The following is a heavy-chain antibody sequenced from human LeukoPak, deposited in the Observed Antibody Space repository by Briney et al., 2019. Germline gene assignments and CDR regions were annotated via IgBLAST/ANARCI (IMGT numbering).Heavy chain of an antibody. J-gene: IGHJ4*02. Sequence: GGSLRLSCAASGFTFSRYWMTWVRQAPGKGLEWVSAISGSGGSTYYADSVKGRFTISRDNSKNTLYLQMNSLRAEDTAVYYCAKFGIAAAGNDYWGQGTLVTVSS. V-gene: IGHV3-23*01. CDR3: AKFGIAAAGNDY. CDR1: GFTFSRYW. D-gene: IGHD6-13*01. CDR2: ISGSGGST.